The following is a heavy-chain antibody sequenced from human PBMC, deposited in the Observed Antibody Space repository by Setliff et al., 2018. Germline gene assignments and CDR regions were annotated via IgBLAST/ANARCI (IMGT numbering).Heavy chain of an antibody. J-gene: IGHJ4*02. Sequence: ASVKVSCKASGGTFSRYAISWVRQAPGQGLEWMGWNSVYAREFQGRVTMTIDTPTSTAYMELRSLRSDDTAVYYCARGPPDFVVVPAAAKFDYWGPGTLVTVSS. V-gene: IGHV1-18*01. D-gene: IGHD2-2*01. CDR3: ARGPPDFVVVPAAAKFDY. CDR2: NSVY. CDR1: GGTFSRYA.